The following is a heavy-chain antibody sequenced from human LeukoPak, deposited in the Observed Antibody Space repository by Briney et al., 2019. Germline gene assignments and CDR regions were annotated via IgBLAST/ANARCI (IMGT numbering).Heavy chain of an antibody. CDR2: ISWNSVSI. CDR3: AKVGDSSGYYCYFDY. Sequence: PGRSLRLSCAASGFTFDDYAMHWVRQAPGKGLEWVSGISWNSVSIGYADSVKGRFTISRDNAKNSLYLQMNSLRAEDTAFYYCAKVGDSSGYYCYFDYWGQGTLVTVSS. J-gene: IGHJ4*02. D-gene: IGHD3-22*01. V-gene: IGHV3-9*01. CDR1: GFTFDDYA.